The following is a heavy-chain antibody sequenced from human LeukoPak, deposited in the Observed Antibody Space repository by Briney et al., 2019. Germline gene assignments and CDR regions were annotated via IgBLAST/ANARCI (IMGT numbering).Heavy chain of an antibody. CDR2: ISGSDGST. J-gene: IGHJ5*02. V-gene: IGHV3-23*01. CDR3: AKDATTVTIRWFDP. Sequence: PGGSLRLSCAASGFTFSSYAMSWVRQAPGKGLEWVSAISGSDGSTYYADSVKGRFTISRDNSKNTLDLEMNSLRAGDTAVYYCAKDATTVTIRWFDPWGQGTLVTVSS. D-gene: IGHD4-17*01. CDR1: GFTFSSYA.